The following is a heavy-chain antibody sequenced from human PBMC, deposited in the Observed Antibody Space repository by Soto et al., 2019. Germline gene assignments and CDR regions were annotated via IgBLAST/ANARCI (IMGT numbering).Heavy chain of an antibody. J-gene: IGHJ4*01. CDR3: VKDHPALEY. CDR2: IRSDGDRI. CDR1: GFTFSDYA. V-gene: IGHV3-64D*06. Sequence: EVQLVESGGGLVQPGGSLRLTCSASGFTFSDYAMHWVRQVPGKGLEYVSVIRSDGDRIYYADSVKGRFTISRDNSKNTLFLQMNSLRTEDTAMYYCVKDHPALEYWGHGTLVTVSS.